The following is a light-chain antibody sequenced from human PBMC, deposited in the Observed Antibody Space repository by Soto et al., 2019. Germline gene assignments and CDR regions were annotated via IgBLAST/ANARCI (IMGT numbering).Light chain of an antibody. CDR2: GAS. J-gene: IGKJ4*01. CDR3: QQSHGTPLT. Sequence: DIQVIQSPSSLSASVGDRVTITCRASLRISNYLNWYQQKPGKAPKVLIYGASTLQSGVSSRFSGSGSGTDFTLTISSLQPDDSATYYCQQSHGTPLTFGGGTKLEIK. CDR1: LRISNY. V-gene: IGKV1-39*01.